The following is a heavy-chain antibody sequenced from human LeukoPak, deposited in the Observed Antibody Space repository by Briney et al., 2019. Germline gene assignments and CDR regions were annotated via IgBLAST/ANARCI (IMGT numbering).Heavy chain of an antibody. Sequence: GGSLRLSCAASGFTFSSYAMSWVRQAPGKGLEWVANIKQDGSEKYYVDSVKGRFTISRDNAKNSLYLQMNSLRAEDTAVYYCAREEGIIGVSYYGMDVWGQGTTVTVSS. V-gene: IGHV3-7*01. J-gene: IGHJ6*02. CDR1: GFTFSSYA. D-gene: IGHD3-10*01. CDR3: AREEGIIGVSYYGMDV. CDR2: IKQDGSEK.